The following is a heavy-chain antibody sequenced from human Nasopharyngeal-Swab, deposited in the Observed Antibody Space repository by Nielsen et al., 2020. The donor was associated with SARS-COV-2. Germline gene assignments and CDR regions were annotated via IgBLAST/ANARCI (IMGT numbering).Heavy chain of an antibody. CDR1: GFTFSGYA. CDR3: ARDAPAHYGAFY. J-gene: IGHJ4*02. CDR2: IAHDASNE. D-gene: IGHD4-17*01. Sequence: GESLKISCAASGFTFSGYAVNWVRQAPGKGLEWVAFIAHDASNEYYGDSVKGRFSISRDSSKNTLYLQMDSLRGEDTAVYYCARDAPAHYGAFYWGRGTLVTVSS. V-gene: IGHV3-30*04.